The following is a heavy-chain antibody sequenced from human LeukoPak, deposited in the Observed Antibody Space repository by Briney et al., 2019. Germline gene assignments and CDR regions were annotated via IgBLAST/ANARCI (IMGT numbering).Heavy chain of an antibody. CDR2: ISGSGGST. Sequence: GGSLRLSCAASGFTFSSYAMSWVRQAPGKGLEWDSAISGSGGSTYYADSVKGRFTISRDNSKNTLYLQMNSLRAEDTAVYYWVNDRLDAFDIWGNETMVPVS. CDR1: GFTFSSYA. CDR3: VNDRLDAFDI. D-gene: IGHD4-11*01. J-gene: IGHJ3*02. V-gene: IGHV3-23*01.